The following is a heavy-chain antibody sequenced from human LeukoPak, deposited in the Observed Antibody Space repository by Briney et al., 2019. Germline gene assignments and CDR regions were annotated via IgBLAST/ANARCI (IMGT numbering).Heavy chain of an antibody. V-gene: IGHV4-59*08. J-gene: IGHJ4*02. D-gene: IGHD1-26*01. CDR3: ARGAELWELLTLKLTYYFDY. Sequence: SETLSLTFTVSGGSISSYYWSWIRQPPGKGLEWIGYIYYSGSTNYNPSLKSRVTISVDTSKNQFSLKLSSVTAADTAVYYCARGAELWELLTLKLTYYFDYWGQGTLVTVSS. CDR2: IYYSGST. CDR1: GGSISSYY.